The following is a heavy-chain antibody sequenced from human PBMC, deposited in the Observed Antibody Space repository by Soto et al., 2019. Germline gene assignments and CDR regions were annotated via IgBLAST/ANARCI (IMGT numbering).Heavy chain of an antibody. Sequence: SETLSLTCTVSGDSVSSGSYYWSWIRQPPGKGLEWIGNFHNGGGTDYNPSLKSRVTISVDTSKNQFSLKLSSVIAADTAVYYCARTNSRGHWAAWYWGQGTLVTVSS. D-gene: IGHD3-22*01. CDR3: ARTNSRGHWAAWY. CDR1: GDSVSSGSYY. CDR2: FHNGGGT. J-gene: IGHJ4*02. V-gene: IGHV4-61*01.